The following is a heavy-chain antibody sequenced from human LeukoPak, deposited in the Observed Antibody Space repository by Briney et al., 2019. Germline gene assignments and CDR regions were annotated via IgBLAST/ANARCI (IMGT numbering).Heavy chain of an antibody. CDR3: ARGGDSSSWSRLKNWFDP. Sequence: SETLSLTCTVSGDSISSGGYSWSWIRQHPGKGLEWIGYIYYSGSTHYNPSLKSRVTISVDTSKNQFSLKLSSVTAADTAVYYCARGGDSSSWSRLKNWFDPWGQGTLVTVSS. CDR1: GDSISSGGYS. J-gene: IGHJ5*02. D-gene: IGHD6-13*01. CDR2: IYYSGST. V-gene: IGHV4-31*03.